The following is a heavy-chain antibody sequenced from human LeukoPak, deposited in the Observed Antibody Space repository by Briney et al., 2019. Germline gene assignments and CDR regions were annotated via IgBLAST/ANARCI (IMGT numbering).Heavy chain of an antibody. CDR3: ARNPAGIGDY. Sequence: GRSLRLSCAASGFTFSNYGVHWVRQAPGKGLEWVAIISYDGSNKNYADSVKGRFTISRDNSKNTLYLQMNSLRAEDTAVYYCARNPAGIGDYLGQGTLVTVSS. D-gene: IGHD1-26*01. CDR2: ISYDGSNK. J-gene: IGHJ4*02. CDR1: GFTFSNYG. V-gene: IGHV3-30*03.